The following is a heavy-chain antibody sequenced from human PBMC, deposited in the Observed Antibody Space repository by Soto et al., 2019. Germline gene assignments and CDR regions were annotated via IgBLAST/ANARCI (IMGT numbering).Heavy chain of an antibody. D-gene: IGHD3-22*01. Sequence: GGSLRLSCVASGFTFNNAWMSWVRQAPGKGLEWVGRIKSKNEGGTTDYAAPVKGRFTISRDDSKKTLYLQMKSLKTEDTAVYYCTTEYDTSLIGYWGQGTLVTVSS. V-gene: IGHV3-15*01. J-gene: IGHJ4*02. CDR3: TTEYDTSLIGY. CDR1: GFTFNNAW. CDR2: IKSKNEGGTT.